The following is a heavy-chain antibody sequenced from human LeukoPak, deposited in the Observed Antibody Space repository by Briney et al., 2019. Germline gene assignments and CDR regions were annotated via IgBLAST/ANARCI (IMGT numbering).Heavy chain of an antibody. V-gene: IGHV4-59*01. Sequence: SETLSLTCTVSGGSIRSYYWSWIRQPPGKGLEWIGYIYCSGSTNYNPSLKSRVTISVDTSKNQFSLELSSVTAADTAVYYCARVARWFGELINAFDIWGQGTMVTVSS. CDR2: IYCSGST. CDR1: GGSIRSYY. D-gene: IGHD3-10*01. CDR3: ARVARWFGELINAFDI. J-gene: IGHJ3*02.